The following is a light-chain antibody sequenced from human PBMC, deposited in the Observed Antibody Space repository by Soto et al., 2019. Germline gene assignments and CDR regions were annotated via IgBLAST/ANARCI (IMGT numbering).Light chain of an antibody. J-gene: IGKJ1*01. Sequence: EIALTQSPATLSSFPGDRVTLSCRASQAVNTRLAWYQHKPGQAPRLLIYLASNRAAGVPARFSGSGSGTDFTLTISDVEPEDFAVYYCHQRQSWPRTFGQGTKVDI. CDR1: QAVNTR. CDR2: LAS. CDR3: HQRQSWPRT. V-gene: IGKV3-11*01.